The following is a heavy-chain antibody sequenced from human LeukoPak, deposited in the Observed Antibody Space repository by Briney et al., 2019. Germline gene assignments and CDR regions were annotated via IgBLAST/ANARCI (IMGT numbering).Heavy chain of an antibody. J-gene: IGHJ4*02. V-gene: IGHV3-11*05. CDR3: ARGDSGYYPDY. CDR2: ISSSSSYT. D-gene: IGHD3-22*01. CDR1: GFTFSDYY. Sequence: KPGGSLRLSCAASGFTFSDYYMSWIRQAPGKGLEWVSYISSSSSYTNYADSVKGRFTISRDNAKNSLYLQMNSLRAEDTAVYYCARGDSGYYPDYWGQGTLVTVSS.